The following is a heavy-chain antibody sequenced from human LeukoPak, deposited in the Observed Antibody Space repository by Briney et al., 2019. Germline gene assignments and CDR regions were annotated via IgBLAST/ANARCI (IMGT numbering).Heavy chain of an antibody. CDR1: GYTLTELS. CDR2: FDPEDGET. V-gene: IGHV1-24*01. CDR3: APSSGWSALPVL. D-gene: IGHD6-19*01. Sequence: GASVKVSCKVSGYTLTELSMHWVRQAPGKGLEWMGGFDPEDGETIYAQKFQGRVTMTEDTSTDTAYMELSSLRSEDTAVYYCAPSSGWSALPVLWGQGTLVTVSS. J-gene: IGHJ4*02.